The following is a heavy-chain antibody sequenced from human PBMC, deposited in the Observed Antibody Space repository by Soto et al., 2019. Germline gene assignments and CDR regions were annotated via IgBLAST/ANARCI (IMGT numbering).Heavy chain of an antibody. CDR2: TYYRSKWYK. CDR1: GDSVSSNSAA. D-gene: IGHD3-16*01. Sequence: SQTLSLTCAISGDSVSSNSAAWNWIRQSPSRGLEWLGRTYYRSKWYKGYAVSVKGRITINPDTSKNQFSLQLNSVTPEDTAVYYCARGHDGYVDNWGQGTLVIVSA. CDR3: ARGHDGYVDN. J-gene: IGHJ4*02. V-gene: IGHV6-1*01.